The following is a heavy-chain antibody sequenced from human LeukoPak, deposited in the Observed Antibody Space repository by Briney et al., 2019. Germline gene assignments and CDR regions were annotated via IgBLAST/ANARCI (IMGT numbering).Heavy chain of an antibody. CDR3: ARDPHRASYSGSYYGY. CDR1: GYTFTSYG. V-gene: IGHV1-18*01. Sequence: ASVKVSCKASGYTFTSYGISWVRQAPGHGLEWMGWISAYNGNTNYAQKLQGRVTMTTDTSTSTAYMELRSLRSDDTAVYYCARDPHRASYSGSYYGYWGQGTLVTVSS. J-gene: IGHJ4*02. CDR2: ISAYNGNT. D-gene: IGHD1-26*01.